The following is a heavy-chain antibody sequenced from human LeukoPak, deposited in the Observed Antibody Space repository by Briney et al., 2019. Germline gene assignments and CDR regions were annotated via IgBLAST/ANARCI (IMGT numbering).Heavy chain of an antibody. D-gene: IGHD6-19*01. J-gene: IGHJ6*02. CDR2: INPNSGGT. CDR3: ARDLDSGWYYYYGMDV. V-gene: IGHV1-2*06. CDR1: GYTFTGYY. Sequence: ASVKVSCKASGYTFTGYYMHWVRQAPGQGLEWMGRINPNSGGTNYAQKFQGRVTMTRDTSISTAYMELRRLRSDDTAVYYCARDLDSGWYYYYGMDVWGQGTTVTVSS.